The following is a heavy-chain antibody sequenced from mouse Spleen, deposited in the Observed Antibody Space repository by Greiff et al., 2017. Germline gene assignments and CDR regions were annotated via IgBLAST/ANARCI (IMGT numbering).Heavy chain of an antibody. J-gene: IGHJ3*01. CDR2: INPSSGYT. V-gene: IGHV1-4*01. CDR1: GYTFTSYT. D-gene: IGHD1-1*01. CDR3: ATLTTGAY. Sequence: VQLQQSGAELARPGASVKMSCKASGYTFTSYTMHWVKQRPGQGLEWIGYINPSSGYTKYNQKFKDKATLTADKSSSTAYMQLSSLTSEDSAVYYCATLTTGAYWGQGTLVTVSA.